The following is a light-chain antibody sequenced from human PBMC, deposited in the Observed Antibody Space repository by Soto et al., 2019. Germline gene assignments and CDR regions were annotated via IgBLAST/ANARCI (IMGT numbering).Light chain of an antibody. V-gene: IGLV2-14*03. Sequence: ALSQPASVSGSPGQSITISCTGTNSDVGAYSYVSWYQQYPGKAPKLLIYDVGARPSGISDRFSGSKSGNTASLTISGLQAEDEADYYCSSYTAFTTYVFGSGTKVTAL. J-gene: IGLJ1*01. CDR3: SSYTAFTTYV. CDR2: DVG. CDR1: NSDVGAYSY.